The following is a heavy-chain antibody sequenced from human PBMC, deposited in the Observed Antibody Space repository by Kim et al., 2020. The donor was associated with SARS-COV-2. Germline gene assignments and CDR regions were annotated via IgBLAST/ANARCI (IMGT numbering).Heavy chain of an antibody. J-gene: IGHJ6*01. CDR1: GFTFSSYG. CDR3: AKDIGTIFGVVIHNYYY. Sequence: GGSLRLSCAASGFTFSSYGMHWVRQAPGKGLEWVAVISYDGSNKYYADSVKGRFTISRDNSKNTLYLQMNSLRAEDTAVYYCAKDIGTIFGVVIHNYYY. D-gene: IGHD3-3*01. CDR2: ISYDGSNK. V-gene: IGHV3-30*18.